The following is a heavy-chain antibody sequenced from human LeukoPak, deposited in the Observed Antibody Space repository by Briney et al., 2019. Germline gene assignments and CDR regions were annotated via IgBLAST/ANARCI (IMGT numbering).Heavy chain of an antibody. Sequence: TGGSLRLSCAASGFTVGSNTMSWVRQAPGKGLEWVSIIYSGGSTSYADSVKGRFTISRDNSKNTLYLQMNSLRTEDTAVYYCARGGSYFDISGYYFYWGQGTLVTVSS. CDR1: GFTVGSNT. V-gene: IGHV3-66*01. CDR3: ARGGSYFDISGYYFY. J-gene: IGHJ4*02. CDR2: IYSGGST. D-gene: IGHD3-22*01.